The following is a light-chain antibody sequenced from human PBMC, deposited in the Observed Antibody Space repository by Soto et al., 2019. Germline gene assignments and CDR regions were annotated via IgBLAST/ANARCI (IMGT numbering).Light chain of an antibody. CDR1: QNVKTF. CDR2: DSS. J-gene: IGKJ5*01. CDR3: QQRSNWPPIT. Sequence: VVMTQSPASLSVSPGERATLSCRASQNVKTFLVWYQQRPDQAPRLLIYDSSHRSAGIPARFSGSGFGTDFTLTISSLEPEDAAVYYCQQRSNWPPITFGQGTRLEIK. V-gene: IGKV3-11*01.